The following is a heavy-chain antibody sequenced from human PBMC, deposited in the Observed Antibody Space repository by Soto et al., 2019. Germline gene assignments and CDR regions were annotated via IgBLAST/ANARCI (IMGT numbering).Heavy chain of an antibody. CDR1: GASISSYY. J-gene: IGHJ4*02. D-gene: IGHD4-17*01. Sequence: PSETLSLTCTVSGASISSYYWSWIRQPPGKGLELIGYISYSGSTNYNPSLKSRVTISVDTSKSQFSLKLRSVTAADTAVYYCATRSSINADLVDYWGQGTLVTVSS. CDR2: ISYSGST. CDR3: ATRSSINADLVDY. V-gene: IGHV4-59*01.